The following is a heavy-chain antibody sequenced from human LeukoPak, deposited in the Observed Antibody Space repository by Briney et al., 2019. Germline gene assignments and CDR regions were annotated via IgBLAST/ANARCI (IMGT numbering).Heavy chain of an antibody. CDR2: ISAYNGNT. CDR1: GYTFTSYG. J-gene: IGHJ4*02. V-gene: IGHV1-18*01. D-gene: IGHD2-21*02. CDR3: ARMGVIVVVTANDFGY. Sequence: ASVKVSCKASGYTFTSYGISWVRQAPGQGLEWMGWISAYNGNTNYAQKLQGRVTMTTDTSTSTAYMELRSLRSDDTAVYYCARMGVIVVVTANDFGYWGQGTLVTVSS.